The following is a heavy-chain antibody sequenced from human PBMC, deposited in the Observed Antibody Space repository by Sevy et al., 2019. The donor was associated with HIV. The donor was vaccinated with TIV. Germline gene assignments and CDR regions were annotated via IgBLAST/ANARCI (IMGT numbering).Heavy chain of an antibody. J-gene: IGHJ4*02. D-gene: IGHD3-16*02. CDR2: INHSGST. V-gene: IGHV4-34*01. Sequence: SETLSLTCAVYGGSFSGYYWSWIRQPPGKGLEWIGEINHSGSTNYNPSLKSRVTISVDTSKNQFSLKLSSVTAADTAVYYWARGLYVWGSYRYFFDYWGQGTLVTVSS. CDR3: ARGLYVWGSYRYFFDY. CDR1: GGSFSGYY.